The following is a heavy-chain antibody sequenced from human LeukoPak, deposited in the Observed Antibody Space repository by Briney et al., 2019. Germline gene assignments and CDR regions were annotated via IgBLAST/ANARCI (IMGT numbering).Heavy chain of an antibody. D-gene: IGHD2/OR15-2a*01. Sequence: SETLSLTCTVSGGSISSYHWSWSRQPPGKGLEWIGDTYNSGSTNYNHSLKSRVSISVDTSKNQFSLKLSSVTAADTAVYYCARHSCTTSCCTGFYGMDVWGQGTSVTVSS. J-gene: IGHJ6*02. CDR2: TYNSGST. V-gene: IGHV4-59*08. CDR3: ARHSCTTSCCTGFYGMDV. CDR1: GGSISSYH.